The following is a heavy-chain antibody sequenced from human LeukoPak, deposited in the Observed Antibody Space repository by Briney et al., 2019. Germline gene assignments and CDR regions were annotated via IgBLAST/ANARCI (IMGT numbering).Heavy chain of an antibody. CDR1: GGSFSGYY. CDR3: AGVGGYSSGWYPSVYYFDY. CDR2: IDHSGST. Sequence: PSETLSLTCAVYGGSFSGYYWSWIRQPPGKGLEWIGEIDHSGSTNYNPSLKSRVTISVDTSKNQFSLKLSSVTAADTAVYYCAGVGGYSSGWYPSVYYFDYWGQGTLVTVSS. D-gene: IGHD6-19*01. V-gene: IGHV4-34*01. J-gene: IGHJ4*02.